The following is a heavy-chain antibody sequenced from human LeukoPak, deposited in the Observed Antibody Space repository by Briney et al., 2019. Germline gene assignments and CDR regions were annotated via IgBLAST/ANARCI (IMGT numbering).Heavy chain of an antibody. CDR1: GGTFSSYA. Sequence: SVKVSCKASGGTFSSYAISWVRQAPGQGLEWMGRIIPILGIANYAQKFQGRVTITADKSTSTAYMEPSSLRSEDTAVYYCARDRDYGGNGDFDYWGQGTLVTVSS. V-gene: IGHV1-69*04. D-gene: IGHD4-23*01. CDR2: IIPILGIA. CDR3: ARDRDYGGNGDFDY. J-gene: IGHJ4*02.